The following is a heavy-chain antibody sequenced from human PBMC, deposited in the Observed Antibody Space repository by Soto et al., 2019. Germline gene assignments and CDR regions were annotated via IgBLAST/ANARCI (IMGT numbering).Heavy chain of an antibody. CDR2: INPGDSN. V-gene: IGHV3-48*03. CDR1: GFRFSDYE. CDR3: ARSAGAYKPFDA. Sequence: DVHLVESGGVLVQPGGSLRLSCAASGFRFSDYEFNWVRQAPGKGLEWISHINPGDSNEYADSVRGRITVTRDNTRATVSLHLHCLTADDTALYYCARSAGAYKPFDAWGQGTMVTVSS. D-gene: IGHD2-21*01. J-gene: IGHJ5*02.